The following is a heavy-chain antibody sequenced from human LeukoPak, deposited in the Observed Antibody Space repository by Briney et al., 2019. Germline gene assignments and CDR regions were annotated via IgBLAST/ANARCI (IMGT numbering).Heavy chain of an antibody. CDR1: GFTLSSYS. Sequence: PGGSLRLSCAASGFTLSSYSMNLVRQAPGKGLEGVSSISSSSSYIYYADSVKGRFTISRDNAKNSLYLQMNSLRAEDTAVYYCARDLCSGGSCALGYWGQGTLVTVSS. J-gene: IGHJ4*02. CDR2: ISSSSSYI. CDR3: ARDLCSGGSCALGY. D-gene: IGHD2-15*01. V-gene: IGHV3-21*01.